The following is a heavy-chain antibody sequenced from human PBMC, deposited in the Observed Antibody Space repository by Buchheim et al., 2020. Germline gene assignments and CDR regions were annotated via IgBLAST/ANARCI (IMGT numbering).Heavy chain of an antibody. CDR1: GGSISSYY. J-gene: IGHJ2*01. CDR2: IYYSGST. CDR3: ARALNTIFGVVKYWYFDL. V-gene: IGHV4-59*01. Sequence: QVQLQESGPGLVKPSETLSLTCTVSGGSISSYYWSWIRQPPGKGLEWIGYIYYSGSTNYNPSLKSRVTISVDTSKNQFSLKLSSVTAADTAVYYCARALNTIFGVVKYWYFDLWGRGTL. D-gene: IGHD3-3*01.